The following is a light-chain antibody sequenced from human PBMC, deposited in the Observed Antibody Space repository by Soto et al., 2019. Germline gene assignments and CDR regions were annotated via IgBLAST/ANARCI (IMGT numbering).Light chain of an antibody. J-gene: IGLJ2*01. Sequence: QSVLTQPPSASGTPGQRVTISCSGSSSNIGRNSVNWYQQLPGTAPNLLIYSNNQRPSWVPDRFSGSKSGTSASLAISGLQSEDEADYYCAAWDDSLNGVVFGGGTQLTV. CDR3: AAWDDSLNGVV. CDR2: SNN. V-gene: IGLV1-44*01. CDR1: SSNIGRNS.